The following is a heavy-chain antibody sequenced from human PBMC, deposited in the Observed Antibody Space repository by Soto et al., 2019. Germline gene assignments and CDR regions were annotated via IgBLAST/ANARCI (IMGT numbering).Heavy chain of an antibody. J-gene: IGHJ6*02. CDR3: ARVDTYDYYYSMDV. D-gene: IGHD5-18*01. V-gene: IGHV3-53*02. CDR2: VYSSGTT. CDR1: GLAVTSNY. Sequence: EVQLVETGGGLIQPGGSLSLSCAASGLAVTSNYMSWVRPAPGKGLEWVSIVYSSGTTYYADSVKGRFTFSRDKSKNTIDLQMRNLRAEDTAVYYCARVDTYDYYYSMDVGGQGTTVTVSS.